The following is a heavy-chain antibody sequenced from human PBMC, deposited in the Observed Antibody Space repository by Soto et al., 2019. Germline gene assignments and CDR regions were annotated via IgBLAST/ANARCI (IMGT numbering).Heavy chain of an antibody. V-gene: IGHV1-69*13. D-gene: IGHD3-9*01. CDR3: AIDRLRDYDILTEGAFDI. Sequence: ASVKVSCKASGGTFSSYAISWVRQAPGQGLEWMGGIIPIFGTANYEQKFQGRVTITADESTSTAYMGLSSLRSEDTAVYYGAIDRLRDYDILTEGAFDIWGQGTMVTVSS. CDR2: IIPIFGTA. J-gene: IGHJ3*02. CDR1: GGTFSSYA.